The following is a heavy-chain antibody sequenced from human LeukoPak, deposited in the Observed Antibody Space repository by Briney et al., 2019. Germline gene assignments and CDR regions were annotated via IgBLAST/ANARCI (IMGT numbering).Heavy chain of an antibody. CDR2: INPNSGGT. J-gene: IGHJ4*02. CDR1: GYTFTGYY. CDR3: ARDKGSLWKVPNH. V-gene: IGHV1-2*02. Sequence: GASVKVSCKASGYTFTGYYMHWVRQAPGQGLEWMGWINPNSGGTNYAQKFQGRVTMTRDTSISTAYMELSRLRSDDTAVYYCARDKGSLWKVPNHWGKGTLVTVSS. D-gene: IGHD1-1*01.